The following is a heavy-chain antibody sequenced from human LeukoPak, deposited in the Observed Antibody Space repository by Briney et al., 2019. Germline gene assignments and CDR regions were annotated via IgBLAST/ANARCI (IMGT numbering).Heavy chain of an antibody. CDR3: AKVEYVWGSYRWFDY. Sequence: GGSLRLSCAASGFTFSSYEMNWVRQAPGKGLEWVSYISSSGSTIYYADSVKGRFTISRDNAKNTLYLQMNSLRAEDTAVYYCAKVEYVWGSYRWFDYWGQGTLVTVSS. CDR2: ISSSGSTI. J-gene: IGHJ4*02. V-gene: IGHV3-48*03. CDR1: GFTFSSYE. D-gene: IGHD3-16*02.